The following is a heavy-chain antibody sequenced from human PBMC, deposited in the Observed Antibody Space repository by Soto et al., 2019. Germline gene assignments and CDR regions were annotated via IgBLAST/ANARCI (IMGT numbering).Heavy chain of an antibody. D-gene: IGHD2-15*01. V-gene: IGHV3-23*01. J-gene: IGHJ3*01. Sequence: GGSLRLSCQASGFTFISYAMSWVRQAPGKGLEWVALVDSSHNTFYPDSVKGRFTVSRDNSRNTLYLQMNSLRAEDTALYYCAKWLRGGSYYCDFWGQGTMVTVSS. CDR3: AKWLRGGSYYCDF. CDR1: GFTFISYA. CDR2: VDSSHNT.